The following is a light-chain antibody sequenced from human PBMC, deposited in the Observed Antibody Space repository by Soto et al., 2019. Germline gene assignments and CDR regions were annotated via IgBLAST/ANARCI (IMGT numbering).Light chain of an antibody. CDR3: QQYNNWPPT. CDR2: GSS. J-gene: IGKJ4*01. Sequence: EIVMTQSPATLSVSPGERATLSCRASQSVSSNLAWYQQKPGQAPRLLIYGSSTRATGIPAMFSGSGSGTEFTLTISRLQSEDFAVYYCQQYNNWPPTFGGGTKVEIK. V-gene: IGKV3-15*01. CDR1: QSVSSN.